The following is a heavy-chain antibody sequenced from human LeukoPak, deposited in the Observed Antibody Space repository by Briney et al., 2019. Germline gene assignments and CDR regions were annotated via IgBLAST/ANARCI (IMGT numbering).Heavy chain of an antibody. CDR3: ARGGNYYDY. CDR2: INFSGNRGTT. V-gene: IGHV4-59*08. CDR1: GGSISGYY. J-gene: IGHJ4*02. Sequence: SETLSLTCSVSGGSISGYYWRWIRQPPGKGLEWIGTINFSGNRGTTYYNPSLKSRVTISVDTSNNQVSLNLISVTSADTAVYYCARGGNYYDYWGQGTLVTVSS.